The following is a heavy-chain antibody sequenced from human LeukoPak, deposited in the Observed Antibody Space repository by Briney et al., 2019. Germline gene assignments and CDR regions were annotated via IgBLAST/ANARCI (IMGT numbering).Heavy chain of an antibody. J-gene: IGHJ6*03. CDR3: ATKEQQLVRYYYYMDV. D-gene: IGHD6-13*01. CDR2: IYHSGST. CDR1: GGSISSGGYS. Sequence: SETLSLTCAVSGGSISSGGYSWSWIRQPPGKGLEWIGYIYHSGSTYYNPSLKSRVTISVDTSKNQFSLKLSSVTAADTAVYYCATKEQQLVRYYYYMDVWGKGTTVTVSS. V-gene: IGHV4-30-2*01.